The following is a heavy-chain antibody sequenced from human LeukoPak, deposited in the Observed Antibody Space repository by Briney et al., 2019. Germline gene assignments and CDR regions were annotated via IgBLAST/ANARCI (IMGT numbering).Heavy chain of an antibody. CDR1: GYTFTGYY. CDR3: ARAVLGYCSSTSCPRAPRRFDY. CDR2: INPNSGGT. D-gene: IGHD2-2*01. Sequence: GASVKVSCKASGYTFTGYYMHWVRQAPGQGLEWMGWINPNSGGTNYAQKFQGRVTMTRDTSLSTAYMELSRLRSDDTAVYYCARAVLGYCSSTSCPRAPRRFDYWGQGTLVTVSS. J-gene: IGHJ4*02. V-gene: IGHV1-2*02.